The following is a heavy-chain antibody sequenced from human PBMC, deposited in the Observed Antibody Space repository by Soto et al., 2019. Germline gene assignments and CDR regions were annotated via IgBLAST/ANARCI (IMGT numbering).Heavy chain of an antibody. V-gene: IGHV1-18*01. Sequence: QVQLVQSGTEVKKPGASVKVSCKASGYTFTSYAISWVRQAPGQGLEWMGWINPYNGNTNYAQKFQGRVTMTTDTSTSTAYMELRSLRSDDTAVYYCARDTAMALPDAWGQGTLVTVSS. CDR1: GYTFTSYA. D-gene: IGHD5-18*01. CDR2: INPYNGNT. CDR3: ARDTAMALPDA. J-gene: IGHJ4*02.